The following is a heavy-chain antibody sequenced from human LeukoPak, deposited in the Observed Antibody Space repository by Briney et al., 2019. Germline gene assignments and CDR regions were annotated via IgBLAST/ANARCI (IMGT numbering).Heavy chain of an antibody. CDR3: AGYSYTRGFDP. Sequence: PGGSLRLSCAASGFTFSSYVMSWVRQAPGKGLEWVSAISGSGGSTYYADSVKGRLIISRDNSKDTLYLQMNSLRVEDTAVYFCAGYSYTRGFDPWGQGALVIVSS. D-gene: IGHD2-15*01. V-gene: IGHV3-23*01. CDR1: GFTFSSYV. CDR2: ISGSGGST. J-gene: IGHJ5*02.